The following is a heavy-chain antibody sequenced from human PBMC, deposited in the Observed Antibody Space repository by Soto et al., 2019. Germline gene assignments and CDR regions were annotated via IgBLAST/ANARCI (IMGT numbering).Heavy chain of an antibody. V-gene: IGHV2-5*01. CDR1: GFSVSARGVG. CDR3: AHSPWGAAPDY. J-gene: IGHJ4*02. CDR2: IYWNDDK. D-gene: IGHD3-16*01. Sequence: QITLKESGPTLVKPTQTLTLTCTVSGFSVSARGVGVGWIRQPLGKALEWLGIIYWNDDKRYSPSLKSRLTITKDTSKNQVVLTMTNMDPVDTATYYCAHSPWGAAPDYWGQGTLVTVSS.